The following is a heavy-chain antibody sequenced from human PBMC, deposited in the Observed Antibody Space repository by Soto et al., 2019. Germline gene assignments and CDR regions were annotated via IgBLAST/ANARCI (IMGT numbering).Heavy chain of an antibody. CDR3: ARRLYYDSSGFEGGGMDV. J-gene: IGHJ6*02. V-gene: IGHV4-39*01. CDR1: GGSISSSSYY. Sequence: SETLSLTCTVSGGSISSSSYYCGWIRQPPGKGLEWIGSIYYSGSTYYNPSLKSRVTISVDTSKNQFSLKLSSVTAADTAVYYCARRLYYDSSGFEGGGMDVWGQGTTVT. D-gene: IGHD3-22*01. CDR2: IYYSGST.